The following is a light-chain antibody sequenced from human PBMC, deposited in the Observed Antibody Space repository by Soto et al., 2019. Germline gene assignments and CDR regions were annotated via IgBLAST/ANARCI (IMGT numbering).Light chain of an antibody. Sequence: EIVWTQSPGTLSLSPGERATLSCRASQTVSNRYLGWYQQKPGQAPRLLIFGASSRATGIPDRFSGSGSGTDFTLTISSLEPEDFAVYYCQQYGSAPITFGQGTRLEIK. CDR2: GAS. J-gene: IGKJ5*01. CDR1: QTVSNRY. V-gene: IGKV3-20*01. CDR3: QQYGSAPIT.